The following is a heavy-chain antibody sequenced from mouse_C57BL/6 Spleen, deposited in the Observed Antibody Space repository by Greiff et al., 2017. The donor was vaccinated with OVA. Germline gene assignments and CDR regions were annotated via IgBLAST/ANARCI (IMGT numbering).Heavy chain of an antibody. V-gene: IGHV2-9-1*01. CDR2: IWTGGGT. Sequence: VKLVESGPGLVAPSQSLSITCTVSGFSFTSYAISWVRQPPGKGLEWLGVIWTGGGTNYNSALKSRLSISKDNSKSQVFLKMNSLQTDDTDRYYCARNPLYDGYRAWFAYWGQGTLVTVSA. CDR1: GFSFTSYA. CDR3: ARNPLYDGYRAWFAY. D-gene: IGHD2-3*01. J-gene: IGHJ3*01.